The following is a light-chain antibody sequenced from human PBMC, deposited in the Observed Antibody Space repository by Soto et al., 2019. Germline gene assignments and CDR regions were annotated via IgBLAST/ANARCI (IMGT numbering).Light chain of an antibody. V-gene: IGLV1-40*01. Sequence: QSVLTQPPSVSEAPGQRVTISCTGSSSNIGAGYEAHWYQQVPGTAPKLLIYGNSNRPSGVPDRFSGSKSGTSASLAITGLQAEDEADYYCQSYDSSVSKVVFGGGTKLTVL. CDR2: GNS. CDR3: QSYDSSVSKVV. CDR1: SSNIGAGYE. J-gene: IGLJ2*01.